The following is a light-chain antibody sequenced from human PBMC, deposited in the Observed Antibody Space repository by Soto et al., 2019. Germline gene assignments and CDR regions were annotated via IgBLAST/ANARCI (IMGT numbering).Light chain of an antibody. CDR3: QQYDSWT. Sequence: EIVLTQSPGTLSLSPGERATLSCRASQSVSATYLAWYQQRRGQTPRLLIYGVSTRATGIPDRFSGSGSGTDFTLTINRLEPEDFAVYYCQQYDSWTFGQGTKVDIK. CDR1: QSVSATY. CDR2: GVS. V-gene: IGKV3-20*01. J-gene: IGKJ1*01.